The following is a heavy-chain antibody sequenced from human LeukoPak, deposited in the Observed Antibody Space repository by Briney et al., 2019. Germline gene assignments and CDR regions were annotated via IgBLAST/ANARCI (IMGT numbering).Heavy chain of an antibody. Sequence: GGSMRLSCAGSGFTFSSYSMNWVRQVPGKGLEWVSFISSSSSYIYYADSVKGRFTISRDNAKNSLYLQMNSLRAEDTAVYYCARDHDWDYMDVWGKGTTVTVSS. V-gene: IGHV3-21*01. CDR1: GFTFSSYS. D-gene: IGHD3-9*01. J-gene: IGHJ6*03. CDR3: ARDHDWDYMDV. CDR2: ISSSSSYI.